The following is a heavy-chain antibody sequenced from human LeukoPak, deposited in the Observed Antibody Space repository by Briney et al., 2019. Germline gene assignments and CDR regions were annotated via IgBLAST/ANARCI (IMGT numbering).Heavy chain of an antibody. J-gene: IGHJ6*02. V-gene: IGHV1-3*01. CDR1: GYTFTTYA. CDR3: ARGSPSAHYYYGMDV. Sequence: ASVKVSCKASGYTFTTYAIHWVRQAPGQRPEWMGWINAGNANAKHSQKLQGRVTITRDTSADTSYMELTSLTSEDTAIYYCARGSPSAHYYYGMDVWGQGTAVTVSS. D-gene: IGHD6-6*01. CDR2: INAGNANA.